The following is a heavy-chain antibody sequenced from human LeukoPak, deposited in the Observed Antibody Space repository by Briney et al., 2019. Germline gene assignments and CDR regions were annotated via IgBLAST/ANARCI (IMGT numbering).Heavy chain of an antibody. J-gene: IGHJ4*02. D-gene: IGHD2-15*01. V-gene: IGHV4-59*01. CDR2: ICCSGST. CDR1: GVSIRSYY. CDR3: ARGPYCGGGSCLPEFDD. Sequence: KSSETLSLTCTVSGVSIRSYYWSWIRQPPGKGLEWIGYICCSGSTNYNPSLKSRLTISGDTSKSQFSLKMSSVTAADTAVYYCARGPYCGGGSCLPEFDDWGQGTLVTVSS.